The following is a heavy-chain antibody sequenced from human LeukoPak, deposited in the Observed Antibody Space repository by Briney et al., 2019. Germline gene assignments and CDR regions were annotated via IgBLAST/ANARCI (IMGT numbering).Heavy chain of an antibody. CDR3: AREAASGFDL. CDR2: IGSHGDT. J-gene: IGHJ2*01. V-gene: IGHV3-13*01. Sequence: GGSLRLSCAASGFTFSVYDMHWVRQATGKGLEWVSAIGSHGDTYYPGSVKGRFTISRENAKNSLYLQMNSLRDGDTVVYDCAREAASGFDLWGRGTLVIVSS. CDR1: GFTFSVYD. D-gene: IGHD3-10*01.